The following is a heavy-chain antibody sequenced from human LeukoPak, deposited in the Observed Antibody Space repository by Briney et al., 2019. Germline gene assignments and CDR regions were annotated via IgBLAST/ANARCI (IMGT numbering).Heavy chain of an antibody. Sequence: SETLSLTCAVYGGSFSGYYWSWIRQPPGKGLEWIGEINHSGSTNYNPSLKSRVTISVDTSKNQFSLKLSSVTAADTAVYYCARESYYYDSSGYPRYYYYMDVWGKGTTVTASS. CDR2: INHSGST. V-gene: IGHV4-34*01. D-gene: IGHD3-22*01. CDR1: GGSFSGYY. J-gene: IGHJ6*03. CDR3: ARESYYYDSSGYPRYYYYMDV.